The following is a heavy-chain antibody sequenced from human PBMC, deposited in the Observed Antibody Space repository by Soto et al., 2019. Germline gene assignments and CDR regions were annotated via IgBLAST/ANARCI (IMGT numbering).Heavy chain of an antibody. Sequence: SGPTLVNPTQTLTLTCTFSGFSLSSSGVGVAWIRQPPGKALEWLGIIYWDDDKRYSPSLKSRLTITKDTSKNQVVLTMTNMDPFDTATFYCARIQGYSYGFHYYYYMDVWGKGTTVTVSS. CDR2: IYWDDDK. V-gene: IGHV2-5*02. CDR1: GFSLSSSGVG. J-gene: IGHJ6*03. CDR3: ARIQGYSYGFHYYYYMDV. D-gene: IGHD5-18*01.